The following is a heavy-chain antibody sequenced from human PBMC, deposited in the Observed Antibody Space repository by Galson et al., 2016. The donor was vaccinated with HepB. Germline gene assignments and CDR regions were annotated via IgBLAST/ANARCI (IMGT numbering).Heavy chain of an antibody. V-gene: IGHV4-61*02. J-gene: IGHJ4*02. Sequence: TLSLTCTVSGGLINSGSYHWTWIRQPAGKGLEWVGRISASGSTNYNPSLRSRVTISLDTSKNQFALKLSSVTAADTAMYYCATGSGGDKRRIERNFDHWGQGTLVTVSS. CDR1: GGLINSGSYH. D-gene: IGHD2-21*02. CDR2: ISASGST. CDR3: ATGSGGDKRRIERNFDH.